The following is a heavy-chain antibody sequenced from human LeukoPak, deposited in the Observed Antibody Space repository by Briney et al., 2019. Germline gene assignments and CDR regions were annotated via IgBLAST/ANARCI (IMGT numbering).Heavy chain of an antibody. V-gene: IGHV4-61*05. CDR1: GGSISSSSYY. D-gene: IGHD2-21*01. CDR3: ARHISRAASAFDI. J-gene: IGHJ3*02. CDR2: FHYIGST. Sequence: SETLSLTCTVSGGSISSSSYYWGWIRQPPGKGLEWIGYFHYIGSTKYNPSLKSRVTISADTSRNQLSMKLTSVTATDTAVYYCARHISRAASAFDIWGQGTMVTVSS.